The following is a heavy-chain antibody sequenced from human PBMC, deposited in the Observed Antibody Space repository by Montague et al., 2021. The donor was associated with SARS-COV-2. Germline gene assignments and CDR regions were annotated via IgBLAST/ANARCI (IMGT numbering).Heavy chain of an antibody. J-gene: IGHJ3*01. CDR1: SGSFSDYY. CDR2: INHNGSA. CDR3: ARGQVTISGVLIFIPAAGPLDV. V-gene: IGHV4-34*01. D-gene: IGHD3-3*01. Sequence: SETLSLTCAVYSGSFSDYYWTWVRQPPGKGLEWIGEINHNGSASYNPSLKSRVTLSKDTSKNQFSLKLQSLTAADTAVYYCARGQVTISGVLIFIPAAGPLDVWGQGTLVTVSS.